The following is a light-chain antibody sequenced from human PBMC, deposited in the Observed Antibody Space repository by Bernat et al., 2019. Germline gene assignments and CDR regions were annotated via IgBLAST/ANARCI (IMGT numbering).Light chain of an antibody. Sequence: DIQMTQSPSSLSAPVGDRVTITCRASQSISNYLNWYQQKPGKAPNLLIYAASSLHTGVPSRFSGSGSGTDFTLTISSLQPEDFATYYCQQSYGTPYTFGQGTKLEIK. CDR1: QSISNY. J-gene: IGKJ2*01. CDR3: QQSYGTPYT. V-gene: IGKV1-39*01. CDR2: AAS.